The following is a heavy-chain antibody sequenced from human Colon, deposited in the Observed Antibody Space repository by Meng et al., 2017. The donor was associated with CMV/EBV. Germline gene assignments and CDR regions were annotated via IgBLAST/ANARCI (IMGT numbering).Heavy chain of an antibody. V-gene: IGHV3-48*03. CDR1: GFTFSTFE. Sequence: SCTASGFTFSTFEMNWVRQAPGKGLEWVAYISGSGNTIHYGDSVKGRFTISRDNAKKSLYLEMSSLRAEDTALYYCARGLFNYYYYGMDVWGQGTTVTVSS. CDR2: ISGSGNTI. J-gene: IGHJ6*02. CDR3: ARGLFNYYYYGMDV.